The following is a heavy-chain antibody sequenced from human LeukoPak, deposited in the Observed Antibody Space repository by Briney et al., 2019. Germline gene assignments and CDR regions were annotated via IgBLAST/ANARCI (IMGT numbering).Heavy chain of an antibody. CDR2: ISAYNGNT. CDR3: ARDPVHYYDFWSGYGYYYYYYMDV. V-gene: IGHV1-18*01. Sequence: ASVKVSCKASGYTFTSYGISWVRQAPGQGLEWMGWISAYNGNTNYAQKLQGRVTMTTDTSTSTAYMELRSLRSDDTAVYYCARDPVHYYDFWSGYGYYYYYYMDVWGKGTTATVSS. D-gene: IGHD3-3*01. J-gene: IGHJ6*03. CDR1: GYTFTSYG.